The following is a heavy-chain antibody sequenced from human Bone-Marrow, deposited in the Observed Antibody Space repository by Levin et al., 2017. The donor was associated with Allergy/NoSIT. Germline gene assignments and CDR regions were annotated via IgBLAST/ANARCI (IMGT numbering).Heavy chain of an antibody. V-gene: IGHV3-21*01. CDR3: ARGRGAATGYPPDY. CDR1: GFTFSSYS. D-gene: IGHD6-13*01. J-gene: IGHJ4*02. Sequence: PSETLSLTCAASGFTFSSYSMNWVRQAPGKGLEWVSSISHGSSYTYSKYIFYADSVKGRFTISRDNDQNSLYLQMSSLRAEDTAVYYCARGRGAATGYPPDYWGQGILVTVSS. CDR2: ISHGSSYT.